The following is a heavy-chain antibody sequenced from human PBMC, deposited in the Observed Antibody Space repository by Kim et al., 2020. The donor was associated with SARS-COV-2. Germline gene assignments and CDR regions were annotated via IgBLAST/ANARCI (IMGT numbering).Heavy chain of an antibody. J-gene: IGHJ4*02. CDR3: ARGRGYSYGYEDY. CDR2: ISSSGSIV. Sequence: GGSLRLSCVASGFTFSSYSMNWVRQAPGKGLEWVSDISSSGSIVDYADSVKGRFTISRDNAKNSLYLQMNSLRDEDTAVYYCARGRGYSYGYEDYWGQGTLVTVSS. CDR1: GFTFSSYS. V-gene: IGHV3-48*02. D-gene: IGHD5-18*01.